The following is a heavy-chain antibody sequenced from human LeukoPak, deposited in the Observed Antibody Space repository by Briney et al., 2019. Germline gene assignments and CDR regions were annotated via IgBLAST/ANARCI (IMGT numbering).Heavy chain of an antibody. CDR2: INPNSGGT. D-gene: IGHD4-17*01. V-gene: IGHV1-2*02. CDR3: ASKKYGDQEVRYFDY. CDR1: GYTFTGYY. J-gene: IGHJ4*02. Sequence: ASVKVSCKASGYTFTGYYMHWVRQAPGQGLEWMGWINPNSGGTNYAQKFQGRVTMTRDTSISTAYMELSRLRSDDTAVYYCASKKYGDQEVRYFDYWGRGTLVTVSS.